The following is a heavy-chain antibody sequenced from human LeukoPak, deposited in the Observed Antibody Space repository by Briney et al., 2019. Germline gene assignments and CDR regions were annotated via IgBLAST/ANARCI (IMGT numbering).Heavy chain of an antibody. CDR2: INPSGGST. V-gene: IGHV1-46*01. CDR1: GYTFTSYC. Sequence: EASVKVPCKASGYTFTSYCMHWVRQAPGQGLEWMGIINPSGGSTSYAQKFQGRVTMTRDTSTSTVYMELSSLRSEDTAVYYCARDEIAVAGYYGMDVCGQGTTVTVSS. CDR3: ARDEIAVAGYYGMDV. J-gene: IGHJ6*02. D-gene: IGHD6-19*01.